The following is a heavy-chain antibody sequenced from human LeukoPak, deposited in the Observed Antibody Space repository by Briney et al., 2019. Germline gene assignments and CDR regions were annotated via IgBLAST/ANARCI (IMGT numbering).Heavy chain of an antibody. D-gene: IGHD6-19*01. CDR3: ARGEYSSGWLIDY. CDR2: ISGSGSYI. V-gene: IGHV3-21*01. Sequence: PGGSLRLSCAASGFTFSSYSMNWVRQAPGKGLEWVSSISGSGSYIYFADSLKGRFTISRDSAKSSLYLQMSGLRAEDTAVYYCARGEYSSGWLIDYWGQGTLVTVSS. J-gene: IGHJ4*02. CDR1: GFTFSSYS.